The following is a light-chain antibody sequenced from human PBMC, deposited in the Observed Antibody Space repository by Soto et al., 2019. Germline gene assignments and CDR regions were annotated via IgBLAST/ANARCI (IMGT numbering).Light chain of an antibody. Sequence: EVVLTKSPVTLSLSPGERATLSFMASQSFRGLLAWYQQKPGQAPRLLIYDAYNRATGIPPRFSGSGSGTEFTLTISSLQSEDFAVYYCQQYNNWPPITFGQGTLLEIK. CDR3: QQYNNWPPIT. V-gene: IGKV3D-15*01. J-gene: IGKJ5*01. CDR2: DAY. CDR1: QSFRGL.